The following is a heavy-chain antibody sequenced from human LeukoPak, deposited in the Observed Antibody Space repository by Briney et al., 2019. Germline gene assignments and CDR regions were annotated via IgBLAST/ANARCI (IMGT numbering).Heavy chain of an antibody. Sequence: SVKVSCKASGGTFSSYAISWVRQAPGQGLEWMGGIIPIFGTANYAQKFQGRVTITTDESTSTAYMELSSLRSEDTAVYYCARWGSSSLWFDPWGQGTLVTVSS. CDR1: GGTFSSYA. J-gene: IGHJ5*02. CDR3: ARWGSSSLWFDP. V-gene: IGHV1-69*05. D-gene: IGHD6-13*01. CDR2: IIPIFGTA.